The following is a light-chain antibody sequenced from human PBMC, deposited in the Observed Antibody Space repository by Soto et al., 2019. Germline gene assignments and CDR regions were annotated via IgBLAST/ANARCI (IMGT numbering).Light chain of an antibody. Sequence: DLQLTQSPSLLSASIGDRVTITCRASHDISTFLAWYQQKPGKAPNLLIYEASNLETGVPSRFSGSGSGTDFTFTISSLQPEDIATDDCQQYSHLITFGQGTRLEIK. CDR3: QQYSHLIT. CDR2: EAS. V-gene: IGKV1-33*01. J-gene: IGKJ5*01. CDR1: HDISTF.